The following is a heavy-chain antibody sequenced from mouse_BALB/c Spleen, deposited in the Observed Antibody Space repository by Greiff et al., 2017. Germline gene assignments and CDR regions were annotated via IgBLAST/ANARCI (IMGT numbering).Heavy chain of an antibody. J-gene: IGHJ2*01. CDR1: GYSITSDYA. V-gene: IGHV3-2*02. CDR3: AHSLYYFDY. Sequence: EVKLQESGPGLVKPSQSLSLTCTVTGYSITSDYAWNWIRQFPGNKLEWMGYISYSGSTSYNPSLKSRISITRDTSKNQFFLQLNSVTTEDTATYYCAHSLYYFDYWGQGTTLTVSS. CDR2: ISYSGST.